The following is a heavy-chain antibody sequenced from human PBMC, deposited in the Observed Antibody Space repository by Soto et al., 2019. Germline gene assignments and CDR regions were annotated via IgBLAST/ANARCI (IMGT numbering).Heavy chain of an antibody. V-gene: IGHV3-48*01. J-gene: IGHJ4*02. CDR3: GSSASPDAY. D-gene: IGHD3-22*01. CDR1: GFIFNSYS. Sequence: EVQLVESGGGLVQPGGSLRLSCVASGFIFNSYSMNWVRQAPVKGLEWISYINSGSTSVFYADSVKGRFTISRYNAKSSLYLQLSSLRAEDTAVYYCGSSASPDAYWGQGTLVTVSS. CDR2: INSGSTSV.